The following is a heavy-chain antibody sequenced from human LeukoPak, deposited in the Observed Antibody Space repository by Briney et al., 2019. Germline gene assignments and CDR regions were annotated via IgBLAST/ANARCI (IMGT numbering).Heavy chain of an antibody. Sequence: QPGTSLRLSCAGSGFTFISHGMHWVRQAPGKGLEWVAVIWYDGSNKWYADSVKGRFTISRDNSKNTLYLQMNSLRAEDTAMYYCAKEKTGGWPFDYWGQGVLVTVSS. CDR1: GFTFISHG. V-gene: IGHV3-33*06. J-gene: IGHJ4*02. CDR3: AKEKTGGWPFDY. CDR2: IWYDGSNK. D-gene: IGHD6-19*01.